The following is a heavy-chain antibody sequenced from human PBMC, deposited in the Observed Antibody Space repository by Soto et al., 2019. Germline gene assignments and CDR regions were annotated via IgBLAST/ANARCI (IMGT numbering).Heavy chain of an antibody. J-gene: IGHJ1*01. CDR3: ARWGKTGGLDG. CDR2: TSYDGRDK. Sequence: QVQLVESGGGVVQPGTSLRVSCVGSGFTFRSYVIHWVRQAPGKGLEWVALTSYDGRDKYYGDSVRGRFTISRDNSRNTGDLQMDSLRLEDTALYYCARWGKTGGLDGWGQGTLVSVS. CDR1: GFTFRSYV. D-gene: IGHD3-16*01. V-gene: IGHV3-30*19.